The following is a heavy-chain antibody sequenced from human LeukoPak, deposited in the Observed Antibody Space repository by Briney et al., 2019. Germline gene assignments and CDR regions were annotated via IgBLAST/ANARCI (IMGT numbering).Heavy chain of an antibody. Sequence: PGGSLRLSCAASGFTFSDYNMNWVRQAPGKGLEWLSFITSDSSTIYYADSVKGRFTISRDNSKNTLYLQMNSLRAEDTAVYYCGYYYGSGTYGISYWGQGTLVTVSS. CDR3: GYYYGSGTYGISY. D-gene: IGHD3-10*01. V-gene: IGHV3-48*01. CDR1: GFTFSDYN. J-gene: IGHJ4*02. CDR2: ITSDSSTI.